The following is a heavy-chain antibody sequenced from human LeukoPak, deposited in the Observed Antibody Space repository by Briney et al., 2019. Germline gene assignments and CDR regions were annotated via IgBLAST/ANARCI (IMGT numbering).Heavy chain of an antibody. Sequence: GASVKVSCKASGYTFTSYYTHWVRQAPGQGLEWMGIIKPSGGSTLYAQKFQGRVPVTSDMSTSTVYVELSSLTSEDTAVYYCAREVPENFNFDYWGQGTLVTVSS. J-gene: IGHJ4*02. CDR2: IKPSGGST. CDR1: GYTFTSYY. D-gene: IGHD2/OR15-2a*01. CDR3: AREVPENFNFDY. V-gene: IGHV1-46*01.